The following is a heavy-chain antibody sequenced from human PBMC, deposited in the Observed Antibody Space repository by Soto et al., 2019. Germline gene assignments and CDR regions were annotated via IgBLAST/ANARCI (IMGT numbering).Heavy chain of an antibody. J-gene: IGHJ4*02. CDR2: ISGSGGST. CDR3: ARVSPPFDY. CDR1: GFTFSSYA. Sequence: PGGSLRLSCAPSGFTFSSYAMSSIRQAPGKGLEWVSAISGSGGSTYYADSVKSRFTISRDNSKNTLYLQMNSLRAEDTAVYYCARVSPPFDYWGQGTLVTVSS. V-gene: IGHV3-23*01.